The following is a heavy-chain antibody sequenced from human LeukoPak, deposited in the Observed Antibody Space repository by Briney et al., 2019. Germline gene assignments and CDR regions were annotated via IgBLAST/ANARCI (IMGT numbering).Heavy chain of an antibody. CDR3: AKGRTIFGVVTHLFDY. CDR2: ISGSGGST. CDR1: GFTFSTYA. D-gene: IGHD3-3*01. J-gene: IGHJ4*02. Sequence: GGSLRLSCAASGFTFSTYAMSWVRQAPGQGLEWVSAISGSGGSTDYADSVKGRFTISRHNSKNPLYLRMNSLRAEDTAVYYCAKGRTIFGVVTHLFDYWGQGTLVTVSS. V-gene: IGHV3-23*01.